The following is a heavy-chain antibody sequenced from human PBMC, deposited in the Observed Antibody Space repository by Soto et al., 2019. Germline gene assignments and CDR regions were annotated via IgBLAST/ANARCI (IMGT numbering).Heavy chain of an antibody. J-gene: IGHJ4*02. V-gene: IGHV3-74*01. Sequence: WGSLRLSCSASVFTFGKYWMHWVRQAPGKGLVWVSRISDYGRINYADSVKDRFIISRDDARSELYLQLNDLRVEDTATYYCARGGLEPFDHWGQGALVTVSS. CDR3: ARGGLEPFDH. CDR1: VFTFGKYW. CDR2: ISDYGRI. D-gene: IGHD1-1*01.